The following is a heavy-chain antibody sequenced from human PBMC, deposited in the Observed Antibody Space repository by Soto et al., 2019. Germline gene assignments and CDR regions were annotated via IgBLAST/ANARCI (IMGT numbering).Heavy chain of an antibody. D-gene: IGHD1-1*01. J-gene: IGHJ4*02. CDR2: ISAHNGNT. CDR1: GYIFTTYG. Sequence: QVHLVQSGAEVKKPGASVKVSCKGSGYIFTTYGITWVRQAPGQGLEWMGWISAHNGNTNYAQKLQGRVTVTRDTSTSPAYMELRKLRCDDTAVYYCARGRYGDYWGQGALVTVSS. CDR3: ARGRYGDY. V-gene: IGHV1-18*01.